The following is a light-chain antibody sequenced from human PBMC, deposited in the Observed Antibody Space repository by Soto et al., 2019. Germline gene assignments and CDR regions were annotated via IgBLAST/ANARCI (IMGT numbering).Light chain of an antibody. V-gene: IGKV1-39*01. Sequence: DVQMTQTQSSLSASVGDRVMITCRASHSISNHLNWYQQKPGKAPKLLIFAASSLQSGVPSRFSGSRSGPDFTLTISSLQPEDFATYYCQQSYSSPPTFGQGTKVDI. J-gene: IGKJ1*01. CDR2: AAS. CDR3: QQSYSSPPT. CDR1: HSISNH.